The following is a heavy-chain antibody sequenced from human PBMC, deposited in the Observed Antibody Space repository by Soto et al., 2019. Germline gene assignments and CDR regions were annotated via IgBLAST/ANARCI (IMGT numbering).Heavy chain of an antibody. V-gene: IGHV3-64D*06. CDR1: GFTFRTYT. CDR2: ISDAGGGT. Sequence: PGGSLRLSCSASGFTFRTYTMLWVRQAPGKGLEYVSAISDAGGGTYYVDSVKGRFTISRDDPRNTLYLQMRNLRAEDTAVCYCVTGYSGGWSEIYWGQGTRVTVSS. CDR3: VTGYSGGWSEIY. J-gene: IGHJ4*02. D-gene: IGHD6-19*01.